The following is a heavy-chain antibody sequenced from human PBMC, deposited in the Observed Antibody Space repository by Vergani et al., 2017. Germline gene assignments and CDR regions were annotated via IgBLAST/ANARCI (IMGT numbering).Heavy chain of an antibody. D-gene: IGHD2-21*01. V-gene: IGHV3-30*02. CDR1: GFTLSSYG. Sequence: QVQLVESGGGVVQPGGSLRLSCAASGFTLSSYGMHWVRQAPGKGLEWVAFIRYDGNNKYYADSVKGRFTISRDSSKNTLYLQMSSLRAEDTALYYCADLYGDDGFSPFWGQGTLVTVSS. J-gene: IGHJ4*02. CDR2: IRYDGNNK. CDR3: ADLYGDDGFSPF.